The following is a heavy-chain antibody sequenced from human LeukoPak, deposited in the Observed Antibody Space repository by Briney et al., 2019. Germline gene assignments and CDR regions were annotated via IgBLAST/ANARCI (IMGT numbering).Heavy chain of an antibody. Sequence: GESLKISCKGSEYSFTSYWIGWVRQMPGKGLEWMGIIYPGDSDTRYSPSFQGQVTISADKSISTAYLQWSSLKASDTAVYYCARVGVSYYDILTGYYFGDYFDYWGQGTLVTVSS. CDR1: EYSFTSYW. J-gene: IGHJ4*02. D-gene: IGHD3-9*01. CDR2: IYPGDSDT. CDR3: ARVGVSYYDILTGYYFGDYFDY. V-gene: IGHV5-51*01.